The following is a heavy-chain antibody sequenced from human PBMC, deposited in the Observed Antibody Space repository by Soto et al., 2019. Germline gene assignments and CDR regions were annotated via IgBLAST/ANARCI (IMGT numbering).Heavy chain of an antibody. CDR3: ARDLSYYYDSSGYYRPAYSYYYYGMDV. CDR2: IWYDGSNK. CDR1: GFTFSSYG. D-gene: IGHD3-22*01. V-gene: IGHV3-33*01. Sequence: PGGSLRLSCAASGFTFSSYGMHWVRQAPCKGLEWVAVIWYDGSNKYYADSVKGRFTISRDNSKNTLYLQMNSLRAEDTAVYYCARDLSYYYDSSGYYRPAYSYYYYGMDVWGQGTTVTVSS. J-gene: IGHJ6*02.